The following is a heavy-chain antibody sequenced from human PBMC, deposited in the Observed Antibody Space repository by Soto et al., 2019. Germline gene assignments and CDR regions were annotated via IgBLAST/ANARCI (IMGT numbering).Heavy chain of an antibody. CDR3: ARESYDFWSGYYSYYYYGMDV. V-gene: IGHV1-18*04. CDR1: GYTFTSYG. J-gene: IGHJ6*02. D-gene: IGHD3-3*01. Sequence: ASVKVSCKASGYTFTSYGISWVRQAPGQGLEWMGWISAYNGNTNYAQKLQGRVTMTTDTSTSTAYMELRSLRSDDTAVYYCARESYDFWSGYYSYYYYGMDVWGQGTTVTV. CDR2: ISAYNGNT.